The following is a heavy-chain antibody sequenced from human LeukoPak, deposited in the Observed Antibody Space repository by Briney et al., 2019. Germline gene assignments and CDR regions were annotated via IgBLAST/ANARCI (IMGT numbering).Heavy chain of an antibody. CDR1: GGSISSSSYY. CDR3: ARTPNAFDI. V-gene: IGHV4-39*07. Sequence: SETLSLTCTVSGGSISSSSYYWGWIRQPPGKGLEWIGSIYYSGSTYYNPSLKSRVTISVDTSKNQFSLKLSSVTAADTAVYYCARTPNAFDIWGQGTMVTVSS. J-gene: IGHJ3*02. CDR2: IYYSGST.